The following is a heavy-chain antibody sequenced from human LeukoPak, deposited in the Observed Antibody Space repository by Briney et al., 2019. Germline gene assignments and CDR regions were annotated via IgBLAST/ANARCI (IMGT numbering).Heavy chain of an antibody. D-gene: IGHD3-22*01. J-gene: IGHJ4*02. CDR2: IKSKTDGGTT. CDR1: GFSFSDAW. V-gene: IGHV3-15*01. CDR3: TRPSYDSSVSGVVY. Sequence: PGGSLRLSCAASGFSFSDAWMSWVRQAPGKGLEWVGRIKSKTDGGTTDYSAPVKGRFTISRDDSKNTAYLQMNSLKTEDTAVYYCTRPSYDSSVSGVVYWGQGTLVTVSS.